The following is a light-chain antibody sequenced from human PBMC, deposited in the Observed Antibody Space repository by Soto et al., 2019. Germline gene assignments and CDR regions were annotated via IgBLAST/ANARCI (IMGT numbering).Light chain of an antibody. Sequence: QSVLTQPRSVSGSPGQSVTISCTGTSSDVGGYNYVSWYQQHPGKAPKLMIYDVSKRPSGAPDRFSGSKSGNTASLTISGLQAEDEADYYCSSYTSSSTRVFGAGTKVTVL. CDR3: SSYTSSSTRV. CDR2: DVS. CDR1: SSDVGGYNY. J-gene: IGLJ1*01. V-gene: IGLV2-11*01.